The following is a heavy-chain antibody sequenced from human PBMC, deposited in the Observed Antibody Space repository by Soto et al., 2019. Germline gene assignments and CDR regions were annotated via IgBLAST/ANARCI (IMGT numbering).Heavy chain of an antibody. CDR1: GYTFTSYA. J-gene: IGHJ5*02. CDR2: INAGNGNT. D-gene: IGHD2-15*01. CDR3: AREGVVVVPVGFDP. Sequence: ASVKVSCKASGYTFTSYAMHWVRQAPGQRLDWMGWINAGNGNTKYSQKFQGRVTITRDTSASTAYMELSSLRSEDTAVYYCAREGVVVVPVGFDPWGQGTLVTVSS. V-gene: IGHV1-3*01.